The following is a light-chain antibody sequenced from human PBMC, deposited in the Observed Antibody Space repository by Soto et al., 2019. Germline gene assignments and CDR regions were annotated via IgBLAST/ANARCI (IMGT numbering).Light chain of an antibody. Sequence: EIVLTQSPATLSVSPGERATLSCRASQSINNKLVWYQQKPGQAPRLLMSDASTRAPGIPARFSGSGSGTEFTLTISSLQSEDFAVYYCQQYDSWSPITFGQGTRLEI. CDR3: QQYDSWSPIT. V-gene: IGKV3-15*01. J-gene: IGKJ5*01. CDR1: QSINNK. CDR2: DAS.